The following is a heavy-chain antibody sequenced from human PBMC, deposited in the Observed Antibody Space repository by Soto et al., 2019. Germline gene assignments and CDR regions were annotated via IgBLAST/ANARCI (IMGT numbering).Heavy chain of an antibody. J-gene: IGHJ4*02. CDR3: ARGYCSGGSCFYPFDY. D-gene: IGHD2-15*01. CDR2: IIPILNMA. Sequence: QVQLVQSGAEVKKPGSSVKVSCKASGGTFSSYTISWVRQAPGQGLEWMGRIIPILNMANYAQKFQGRVTIPADKSTSTAYMELSSLRSEDTAVYYCARGYCSGGSCFYPFDYWGQGTLVTVSS. V-gene: IGHV1-69*02. CDR1: GGTFSSYT.